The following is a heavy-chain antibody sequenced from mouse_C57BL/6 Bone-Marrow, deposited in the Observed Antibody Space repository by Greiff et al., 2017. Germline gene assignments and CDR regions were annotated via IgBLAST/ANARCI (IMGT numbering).Heavy chain of an antibody. Sequence: EVQLQQSGGDLVKPGGSLKLSCAASGFTFSSYGMSWVRQTPDKRLEWVATISSGGSYTYYPDSVKGRFTISRDNAKNTLYLQMSSLKSADTAMYYCARRGPVYDMDYWGQGTSVIVSS. CDR1: GFTFSSYG. J-gene: IGHJ4*01. CDR3: ARRGPVYDMDY. V-gene: IGHV5-6*01. CDR2: ISSGGSYT.